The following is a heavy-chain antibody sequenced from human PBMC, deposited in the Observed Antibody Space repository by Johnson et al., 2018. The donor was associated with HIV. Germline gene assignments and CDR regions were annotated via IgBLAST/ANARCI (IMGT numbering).Heavy chain of an antibody. J-gene: IGHJ3*02. Sequence: VQLVESGGGVVRPGGSLRLSCAASGFTFSSYWMHWVRQAPGKGLVWVSRINSDGSSTSYADSVKGRFTISRDNAKNTLSLQMNSLKTEDTAVYYCSTGTGTTTLYAFDIWGQGTMVTVSS. V-gene: IGHV3-74*02. CDR3: STGTGTTTLYAFDI. D-gene: IGHD1-7*01. CDR2: INSDGSST. CDR1: GFTFSSYW.